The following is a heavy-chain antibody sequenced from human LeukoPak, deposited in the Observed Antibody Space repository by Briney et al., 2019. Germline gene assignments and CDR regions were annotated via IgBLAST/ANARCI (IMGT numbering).Heavy chain of an antibody. Sequence: PSETLSLTCTVSGGSISSYYWSWIRQPPGKGLEWIGDIYYSGSTNYNPSLKSRVTISVDTSKNQFSLKLSSVTAADTAVYYCARERIAVAGGYYFDYWGQGTLVTVSS. CDR3: ARERIAVAGGYYFDY. V-gene: IGHV4-59*01. D-gene: IGHD6-19*01. CDR2: IYYSGST. CDR1: GGSISSYY. J-gene: IGHJ4*02.